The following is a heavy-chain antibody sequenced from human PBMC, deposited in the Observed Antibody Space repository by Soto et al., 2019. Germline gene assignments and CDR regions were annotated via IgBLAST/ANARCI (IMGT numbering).Heavy chain of an antibody. CDR3: ATWDSSSWTLGGMDV. J-gene: IGHJ6*02. CDR1: GYTFTSYG. Sequence: QVQLVQSGAEVKKPGASVKVSCKASGYTFTSYGISWVRQAPGQGLEWMGWISAYNGNTNYAQKLQGRVTMTTATSTSTADMELRSLRSDDTAVYYCATWDSSSWTLGGMDVWGQGTTVTVSS. D-gene: IGHD6-13*01. V-gene: IGHV1-18*01. CDR2: ISAYNGNT.